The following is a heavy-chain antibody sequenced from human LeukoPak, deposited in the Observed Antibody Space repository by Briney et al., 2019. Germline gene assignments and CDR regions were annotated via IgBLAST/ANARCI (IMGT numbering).Heavy chain of an antibody. CDR2: ISGIGGSR. D-gene: IGHD4-11*01. Sequence: GGSLRLPCAASGFTFNRYAMSWVRQAPGKGLEWVSGISGIGGSRYYGDSVKGRFTISRDNSKNTLYLQVNNPRAEDSAVYYCAKTTGPATTVTSSGYMDVWGKGTTVTVSS. CDR1: GFTFNRYA. CDR3: AKTTGPATTVTSSGYMDV. V-gene: IGHV3-23*01. J-gene: IGHJ6*03.